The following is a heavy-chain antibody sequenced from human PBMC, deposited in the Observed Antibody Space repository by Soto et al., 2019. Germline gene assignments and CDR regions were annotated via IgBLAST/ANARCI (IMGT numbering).Heavy chain of an antibody. CDR2: ISSSSSYI. J-gene: IGHJ4*02. Sequence: GGSLRLSCAASGFTFSSYSMNWVRQAPGKGLEWVSSISSSSSYIYYADSVKGRFTISRDNAKNSLYLQMNSLRAEDTAVYYCARGATIGYCTNGVCPPLPDYWGQGTLVTVSS. CDR3: ARGATIGYCTNGVCPPLPDY. V-gene: IGHV3-21*01. CDR1: GFTFSSYS. D-gene: IGHD2-8*01.